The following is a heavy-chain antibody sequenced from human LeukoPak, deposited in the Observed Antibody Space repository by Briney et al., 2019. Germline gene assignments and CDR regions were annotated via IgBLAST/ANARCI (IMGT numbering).Heavy chain of an antibody. CDR3: ARVLERWGRAFDI. CDR1: GFTVSSDY. J-gene: IGHJ3*02. D-gene: IGHD1-1*01. CDR2: FYSADST. Sequence: PGGSQRLSCAASGFTVSSDYMSWVRQAPGKGLEWVSIFYSADSTYYPDSVKGRFTISRDNFKNTVYLQMNSLRAEDTAVYYCARVLERWGRAFDIWGQGTRVTVSS. V-gene: IGHV3-53*01.